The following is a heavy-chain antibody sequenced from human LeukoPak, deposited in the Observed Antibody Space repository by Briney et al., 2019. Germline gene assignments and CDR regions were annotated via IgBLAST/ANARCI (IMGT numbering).Heavy chain of an antibody. J-gene: IGHJ4*02. D-gene: IGHD6-19*01. CDR3: ARDPSNSSGWYIFFDF. V-gene: IGHV1-18*01. Sequence: ASVKVSCKASGYTFTRYGITWVRQAPGQGLEWMGWIIAYNGDTKYAQKLQGRVTMSTDTSTSTAYMDMRSLRADDTAVYYCARDPSNSSGWYIFFDFWGQGTLVAVSS. CDR1: GYTFTRYG. CDR2: IIAYNGDT.